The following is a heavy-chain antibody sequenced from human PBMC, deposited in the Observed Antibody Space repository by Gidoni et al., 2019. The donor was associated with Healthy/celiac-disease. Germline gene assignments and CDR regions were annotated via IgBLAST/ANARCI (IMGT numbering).Heavy chain of an antibody. D-gene: IGHD1-7*01. Sequence: QVQLQQWGAGLLKPSETLSLTCAVYGGSFSGYYWSWIRQPPGKGLEWIGEINHSGSTNYNPSLKSRVTISVDTSKNQFSLKLSSVTAADTAVYYCARVRWYNWNYRTPGGVYYYYYMDVWGKGTTVTVSS. CDR2: INHSGST. V-gene: IGHV4-34*01. CDR1: GGSFSGYY. J-gene: IGHJ6*03. CDR3: ARVRWYNWNYRTPGGVYYYYYMDV.